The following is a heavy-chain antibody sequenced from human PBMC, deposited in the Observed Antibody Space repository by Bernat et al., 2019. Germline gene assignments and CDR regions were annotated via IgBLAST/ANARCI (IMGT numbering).Heavy chain of an antibody. CDR2: INPNSAGT. J-gene: IGHJ5*02. V-gene: IGHV1-2*04. CDR1: AYTFSGYY. D-gene: IGHD3-10*01. CDR3: ARGYYGSGRTGFDP. Sequence: QVQLVQSGAEVKKPGASVKVSCKASAYTFSGYYIHWVRQAPGQGLEWMGRINPNSAGTNYAQKFQGWVTMTRNTSSSTACMKLSRLTSDDTAVYYCARGYYGSGRTGFDPWGQGTLVTVSS.